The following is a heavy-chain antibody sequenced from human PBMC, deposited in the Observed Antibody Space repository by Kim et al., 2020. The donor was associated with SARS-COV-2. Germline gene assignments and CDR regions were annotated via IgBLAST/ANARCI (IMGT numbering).Heavy chain of an antibody. CDR1: GFTFDDYA. CDR3: AKDVRPYTSSSVPTDYYYGLDV. CDR2: ITSNSRSL. J-gene: IGHJ6*02. Sequence: GGSLRLSCVASGFTFDDYAMHWVRQAPGKGLEWVSVITSNSRSLGYADSVKGRFTISRDSAKNSLLLQMNSLRPEDTALYYCAKDVRPYTSSSVPTDYYYGLDVWGQGTTVTVSS. D-gene: IGHD6-6*01. V-gene: IGHV3-9*01.